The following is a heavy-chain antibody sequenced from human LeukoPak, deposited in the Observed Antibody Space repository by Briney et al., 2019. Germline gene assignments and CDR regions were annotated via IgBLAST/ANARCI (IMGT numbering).Heavy chain of an antibody. CDR2: ISNDGKRE. D-gene: IGHD3-3*01. CDR3: VRDFGGHWCIDY. V-gene: IGHV3-30*03. J-gene: IGHJ4*02. Sequence: GGSLRLSCAASGFTFSNYGTHWVRQAPGKGLEWVAHISNDGKREWYADSVRGRFTLSRDIAKNTVYLEMSSLSAEDTAVYYCVRDFGGHWCIDYWGQGTLVTVSS. CDR1: GFTFSNYG.